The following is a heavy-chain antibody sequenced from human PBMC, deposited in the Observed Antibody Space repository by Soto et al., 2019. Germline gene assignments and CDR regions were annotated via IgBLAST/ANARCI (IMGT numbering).Heavy chain of an antibody. D-gene: IGHD3-3*01. CDR2: IYYSGST. Sequence: SETLSLTSTVSGVSISSYYWSWIRQPPGKGLEWIGYIYYSGSTNYNPSLKSRVTISVDTSKNQFSLKLSSVTAADTAVYYCASMPMYYDFWSGYYNVDYYYYMDVWGKGTTVTVSS. CDR1: GVSISSYY. CDR3: ASMPMYYDFWSGYYNVDYYYYMDV. V-gene: IGHV4-59*01. J-gene: IGHJ6*03.